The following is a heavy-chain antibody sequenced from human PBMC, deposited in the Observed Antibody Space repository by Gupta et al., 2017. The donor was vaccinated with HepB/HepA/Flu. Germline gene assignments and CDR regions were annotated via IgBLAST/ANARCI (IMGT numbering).Heavy chain of an antibody. V-gene: IGHV3-33*01. CDR2: IWYDGSNK. D-gene: IGHD4-11*01. CDR3: ASLGDDYSNYSYEDGMDV. J-gene: IGHJ6*02. Sequence: QLQLVDPGVRVGQPGWSLRLYFGAFVSTFSSQGTQCVGQAPGKGLEWVAVIWYDGSNKYYEDSVKGRFTISRDNSKNTLYLQMNSLRAEDTAVYYCASLGDDYSNYSYEDGMDVWGQGTTVNVSS. CDR1: VSTFSSQG.